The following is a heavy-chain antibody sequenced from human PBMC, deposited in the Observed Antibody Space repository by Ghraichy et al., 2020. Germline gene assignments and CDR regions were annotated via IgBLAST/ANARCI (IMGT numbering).Heavy chain of an antibody. CDR2: IYYSGST. Sequence: SETLSLTCTVSGGSISSYYWSWIRQPPGKGLEWIGYIYYSGSTNYNPSLKSRVTISVDTSKNQFSLKLSSVTAADTAVYYCARVRGYSYRYFDYWGQGTLVTVSS. V-gene: IGHV4-59*01. J-gene: IGHJ4*02. CDR1: GGSISSYY. D-gene: IGHD5-18*01. CDR3: ARVRGYSYRYFDY.